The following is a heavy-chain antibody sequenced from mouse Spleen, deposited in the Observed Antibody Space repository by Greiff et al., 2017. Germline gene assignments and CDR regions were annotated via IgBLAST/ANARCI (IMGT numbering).Heavy chain of an antibody. CDR1: GFSLSSYG. Sequence: VQLKETGPGLVAPSQSLSITCTVSGFSLSSYGVHWVRQPPGKGLEWLVVIWSDGSTNYNSALKSRLSISKDNSKSQVFLKMNGLQTDDTAMYFCARHYYYGSSPWYFDVWGAGTTVTVSS. J-gene: IGHJ1*01. CDR3: ARHYYYGSSPWYFDV. CDR2: IWSDGST. D-gene: IGHD1-1*01. V-gene: IGHV2-6-1*01.